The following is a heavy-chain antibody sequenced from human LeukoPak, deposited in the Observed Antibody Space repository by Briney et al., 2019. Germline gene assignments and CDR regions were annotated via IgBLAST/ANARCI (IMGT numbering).Heavy chain of an antibody. CDR1: GFTFSDHY. CDR2: ISDSGDKT. CDR3: AKDRNDHCGGDCSPPNWFDP. Sequence: GGSLRLSCTASGFTFSDHYMNWVRQAPGKGLEWVSAISDSGDKTYYADSVKGRFTIARDNSKSTVYLQLNSLRAEDTAVYYCAKDRNDHCGGDCSPPNWFDPWGQGTLVIVSS. D-gene: IGHD2-21*02. J-gene: IGHJ5*02. V-gene: IGHV3-23*01.